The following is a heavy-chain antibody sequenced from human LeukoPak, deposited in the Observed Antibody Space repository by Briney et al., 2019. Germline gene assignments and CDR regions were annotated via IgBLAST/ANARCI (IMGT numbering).Heavy chain of an antibody. D-gene: IGHD6-19*01. Sequence: GGSLRLSCAASGFTFDDYAMHWVRQALGKGLEWVSGISWNSGSIGYADSVKGRFTISRDNAKNSLYLQMTGLRGDDTALYYCVKSTPYSSGWFDSYDYWGRGTLVTVSS. CDR3: VKSTPYSSGWFDSYDY. CDR1: GFTFDDYA. V-gene: IGHV3-9*01. J-gene: IGHJ4*02. CDR2: ISWNSGSI.